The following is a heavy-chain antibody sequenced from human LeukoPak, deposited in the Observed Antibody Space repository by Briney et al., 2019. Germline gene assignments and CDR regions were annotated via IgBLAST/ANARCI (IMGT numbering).Heavy chain of an antibody. D-gene: IGHD6-19*01. Sequence: GGSLRFSCAASGFTFSSYAMSWVRQAPGKGLEWVSAISGGAGSTYYADSVKGRFTISRDDSKNTLYLQMNSLRVEDTAVYYCAKVRNSGWYPSGFDYWGQGTLVTVSS. J-gene: IGHJ4*02. V-gene: IGHV3-23*01. CDR1: GFTFSSYA. CDR3: AKVRNSGWYPSGFDY. CDR2: ISGGAGST.